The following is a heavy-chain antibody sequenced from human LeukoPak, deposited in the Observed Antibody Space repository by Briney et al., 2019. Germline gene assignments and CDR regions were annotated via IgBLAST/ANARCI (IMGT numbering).Heavy chain of an antibody. D-gene: IGHD3/OR15-3a*01. Sequence: GGSLRLSCAGSGFTLSTYGMNWVRQAPGKGLEWVSSISSSSDYIYDADSVKGRFTISRDNAKNSLYLQMNSLRAEDTAVYYCARSTIFGLVLDYWGQGTLVTVSS. CDR3: ARSTIFGLVLDY. V-gene: IGHV3-21*01. CDR1: GFTLSTYG. CDR2: ISSSSDYI. J-gene: IGHJ4*02.